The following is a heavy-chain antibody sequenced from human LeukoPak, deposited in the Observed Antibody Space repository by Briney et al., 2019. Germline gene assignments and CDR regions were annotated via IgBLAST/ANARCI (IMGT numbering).Heavy chain of an antibody. Sequence: GESLKISCKGSGYSFTSYWIGWVRQTPGKGLEWMGIIYPGDSDTRYSPSFQGQVTISADKSISTAYLQWSSLKASDTAMYYCARGRGSYYYYYYYMTSGAKGPRSPSP. CDR2: IYPGDSDT. D-gene: IGHD1-26*01. J-gene: IGHJ6*03. CDR3: ARGRGSYYYYYYYMTS. V-gene: IGHV5-51*01. CDR1: GYSFTSYW.